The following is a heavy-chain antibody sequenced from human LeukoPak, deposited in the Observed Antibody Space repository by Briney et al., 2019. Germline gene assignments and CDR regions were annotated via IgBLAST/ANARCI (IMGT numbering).Heavy chain of an antibody. D-gene: IGHD6-19*01. CDR1: GFIFDNYA. J-gene: IGHJ4*02. V-gene: IGHV3-43*02. Sequence: GGSLRLSCAAPGFIFDNYAIHWVRQAPGKVLGCGYLNSGDGGSTFYADSVRGRFTISRDNTRKSLSLQMSSLRSEDTALYYCARESETSGWYDYWGQGTLVTVSS. CDR3: ARESETSGWYDY. CDR2: NSGDGGST.